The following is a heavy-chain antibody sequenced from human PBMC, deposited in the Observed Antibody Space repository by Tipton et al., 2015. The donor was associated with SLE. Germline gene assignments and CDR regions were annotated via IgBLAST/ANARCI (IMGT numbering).Heavy chain of an antibody. CDR2: IYYSGST. Sequence: GLVKPSETLSLTCAVSGYSISSSSYYWGWIRQPPGKGLEWIGYIYYSGSTYYNPSLKSRVTISVDTSKNQFSLKLGSVTAADTALYYCARENGWEILRGNAFDIWGQGTMVTVSS. V-gene: IGHV4-39*07. CDR1: GYSISSSSYY. J-gene: IGHJ3*02. D-gene: IGHD1-26*01. CDR3: ARENGWEILRGNAFDI.